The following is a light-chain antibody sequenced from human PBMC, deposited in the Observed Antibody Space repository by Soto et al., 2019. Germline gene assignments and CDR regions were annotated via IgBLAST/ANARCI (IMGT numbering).Light chain of an antibody. CDR3: PQRSNWPWR. Sequence: TLSLSKDERATLSCRASEGIYSAYLGWYQQKPGQAPRLRIYNASNRATGIPVRVSGSGSGTDYTLTITNLEAEDFAIYCCPQRSNWPWRFGQ. CDR1: EGIYSAY. V-gene: IGKV3D-11*01. J-gene: IGKJ1*01. CDR2: NAS.